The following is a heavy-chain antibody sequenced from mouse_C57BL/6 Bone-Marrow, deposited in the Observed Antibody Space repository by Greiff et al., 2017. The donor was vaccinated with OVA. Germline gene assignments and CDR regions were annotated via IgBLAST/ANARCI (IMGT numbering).Heavy chain of an antibody. CDR2: ISYDGSN. V-gene: IGHV3-6*01. CDR3: ASSPGTDYFDY. Sequence: EVQLQESGPGFVKPSQSLSLTCSVTGFSITSGYYWNWLRPFHGNILEWMGYISYDGSNNYTPSLKNRITITSDTTKNQFFLKLNSVTTEDTATYCCASSPGTDYFDYWGQGTTLTVSS. CDR1: GFSITSGYY. D-gene: IGHD4-1*01. J-gene: IGHJ2*01.